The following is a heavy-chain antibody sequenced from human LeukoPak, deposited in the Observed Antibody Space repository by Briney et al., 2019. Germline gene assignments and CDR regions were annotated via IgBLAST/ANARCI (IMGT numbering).Heavy chain of an antibody. CDR2: IHRTGST. CDR3: ASLAEGESGRGS. Sequence: PSETLSLTCTVSGASVGSAGSHWMWIRHPPGKGLEYIGNIHRTGSTDYKPSLRSRVTISVDTSNNHFSLTLRSVTAADTAVYYCASLAEGESGRGSWGQGTFVTVSP. V-gene: IGHV4-61*08. D-gene: IGHD3-10*01. J-gene: IGHJ5*02. CDR1: GASVGSAGSH.